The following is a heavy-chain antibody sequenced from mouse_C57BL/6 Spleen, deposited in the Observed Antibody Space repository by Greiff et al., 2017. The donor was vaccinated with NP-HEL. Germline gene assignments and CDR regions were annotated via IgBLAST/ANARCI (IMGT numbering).Heavy chain of an antibody. J-gene: IGHJ4*01. Sequence: QVQLQQSGPELVKPGASVKISCKASGYAFSSSWMNWVKQRPGKGLEWIGRIYPGDGDTNYNGTFKGKATLTADKSSSTAYMQLSSLTSEDSAVYFCARYDYAMDYWGQGTSVTVSS. CDR3: ARYDYAMDY. CDR1: GYAFSSSW. V-gene: IGHV1-82*01. CDR2: IYPGDGDT.